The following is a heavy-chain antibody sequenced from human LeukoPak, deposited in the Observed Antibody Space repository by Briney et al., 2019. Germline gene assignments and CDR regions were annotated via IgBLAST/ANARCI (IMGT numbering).Heavy chain of an antibody. CDR2: IYYSGST. V-gene: IGHV4-59*08. CDR1: GASISSYY. D-gene: IGHD3-22*01. J-gene: IGHJ6*02. Sequence: SETLSLTCTVSGASISSYYWSWIRQPPGKGLEWIGYIYYSGSTSYNPSLKSRVTISVDTSKNQFSLKLSSVTAADTAVYYCASSGYYPYYYYGMDVWGQGTTVTVSS. CDR3: ASSGYYPYYYYGMDV.